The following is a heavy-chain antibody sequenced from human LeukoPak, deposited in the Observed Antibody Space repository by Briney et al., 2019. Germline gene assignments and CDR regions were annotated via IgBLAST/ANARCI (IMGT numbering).Heavy chain of an antibody. CDR2: ITWDAGST. CDR3: AKDSSGWFLDF. D-gene: IGHD6-19*01. CDR1: GFTFDDYA. Sequence: GGSLKLSCAASGFTFDDYAMHWVRQAPGKGLEWVSLITWDAGSTYYADSVQGRFTISRDNSKNSLYLQMNSLRAEGTALYYCAKDSSGWFLDFWGQGTLVTVSS. J-gene: IGHJ4*02. V-gene: IGHV3-43D*04.